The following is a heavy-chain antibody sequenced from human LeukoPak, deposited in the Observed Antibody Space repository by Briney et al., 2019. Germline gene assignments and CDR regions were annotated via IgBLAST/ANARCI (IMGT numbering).Heavy chain of an antibody. CDR1: GGSISSYY. J-gene: IGHJ6*02. CDR3: ARGGAYYYYGMDV. Sequence: SETLSPTCTVSGGSISSYYWSWIRQPPGKGLEWIGYIYYSGSTNYNPSLKSRVTISVDTSKNQFSLKLSSVTAADTAVYYCARGGAYYYYGMDVWGQGTTVTVSS. CDR2: IYYSGST. V-gene: IGHV4-59*01.